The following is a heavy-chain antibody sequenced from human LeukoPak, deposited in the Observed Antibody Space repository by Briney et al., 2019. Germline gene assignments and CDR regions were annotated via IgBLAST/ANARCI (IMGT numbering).Heavy chain of an antibody. CDR2: IYSGGIT. Sequence: PGGSLRLSCEASGFTVSSNYMSWVRQAPGKGLEWVSIIYSGGITYYADSVKGRFSISRDNSKNTLYLQMNSLRAEDTAVYYCASYGDGYKYYFDYWGQGTLVTVSS. J-gene: IGHJ4*02. CDR1: GFTVSSNY. D-gene: IGHD5-24*01. CDR3: ASYGDGYKYYFDY. V-gene: IGHV3-53*01.